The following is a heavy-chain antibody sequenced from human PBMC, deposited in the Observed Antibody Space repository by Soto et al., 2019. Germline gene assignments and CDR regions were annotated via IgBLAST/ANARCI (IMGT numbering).Heavy chain of an antibody. D-gene: IGHD1-26*01. CDR2: IIPIFGTA. CDR1: GGTFSGYA. Sequence: PSVKVSCKASGGTFSGYAISWVRQAPGQGLEWMGGIIPIFGTANYAQKFQGRVTITADESTSTAYMELSSLRSEDTAVYYCARGGGSYYGYNWFDPWGQGTLVTVFS. J-gene: IGHJ5*02. CDR3: ARGGGSYYGYNWFDP. V-gene: IGHV1-69*13.